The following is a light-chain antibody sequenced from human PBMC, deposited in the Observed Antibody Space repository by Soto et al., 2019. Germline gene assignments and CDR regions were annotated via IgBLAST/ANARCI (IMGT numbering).Light chain of an antibody. V-gene: IGLV2-11*01. CDR1: SSDVGGYNY. CDR2: DVS. J-gene: IGLJ3*02. CDR3: CSSAGTYTSV. Sequence: QSVLTQPRSVSGSPGQSVTISCNGTSSDVGGYNYVSWYQQHPGKAPKLMISDVSKRPSGVPDRFSGSKSGNTASLTISGLQAEDEADYYCCSSAGTYTSVFGGGTKVTVL.